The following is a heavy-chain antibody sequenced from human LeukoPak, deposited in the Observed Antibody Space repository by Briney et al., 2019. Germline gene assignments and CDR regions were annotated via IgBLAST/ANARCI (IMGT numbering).Heavy chain of an antibody. CDR3: ARHPYSGSYHFDY. J-gene: IGHJ4*02. CDR2: INPNSGDT. V-gene: IGHV1-2*02. Sequence: ASVKVSCKASGYTFTGYYVHWVRQAPGQGLEWMGWINPNSGDTNFAQKFHGRVTMNRETSISTAYMELSRLRSDDTAVYYCARHPYSGSYHFDYWGQGTLVTVSS. D-gene: IGHD1-26*01. CDR1: GYTFTGYY.